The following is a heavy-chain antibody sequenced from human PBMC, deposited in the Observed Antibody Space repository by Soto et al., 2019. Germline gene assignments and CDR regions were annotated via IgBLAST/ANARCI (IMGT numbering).Heavy chain of an antibody. CDR2: IYSGGST. V-gene: IGHV3-53*05. CDR3: AKDQTSPYDFWSGYYYHHRGPDY. CDR1: GFTVSSNY. Sequence: GGSLRLSCAASGFTVSSNYMSWVRQAPGKGLEWVSVIYSGGSTYYADSVKGRFTISRDNSKNTLYLQMNSLRAEDTAVYYCAKDQTSPYDFWSGYYYHHRGPDYWGQGTLVTVSS. J-gene: IGHJ4*02. D-gene: IGHD3-3*01.